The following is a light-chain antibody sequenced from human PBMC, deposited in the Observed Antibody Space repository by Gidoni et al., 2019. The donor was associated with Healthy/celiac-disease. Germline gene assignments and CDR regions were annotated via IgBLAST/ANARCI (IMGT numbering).Light chain of an antibody. Sequence: IVLTQSPGTLSLSPGERATLSCRASQSVSRSYLAWYQQKPGQAPRLLLYGASSRATGIPDRFSGSGSGTDFTLTISRLEPEDFAVYYCQQYGSSPRALTFGGGTKVEIK. J-gene: IGKJ4*01. CDR2: GAS. CDR3: QQYGSSPRALT. CDR1: QSVSRSY. V-gene: IGKV3-20*01.